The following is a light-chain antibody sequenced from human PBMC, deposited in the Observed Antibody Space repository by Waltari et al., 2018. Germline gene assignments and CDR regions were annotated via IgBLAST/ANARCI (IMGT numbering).Light chain of an antibody. Sequence: QSVLIQPPSASGTPGQRVTISCSGSSSNIGSNYLCWYQQLPGAAPKLLLFRDKQRPSGVPGRFAASKFGTSASLAISGLRSEDEADYVCSTWDDSLSAWVFGGGTKLTVL. J-gene: IGLJ3*02. CDR2: RDK. CDR3: STWDDSLSAWV. CDR1: SSNIGSNY. V-gene: IGLV1-47*01.